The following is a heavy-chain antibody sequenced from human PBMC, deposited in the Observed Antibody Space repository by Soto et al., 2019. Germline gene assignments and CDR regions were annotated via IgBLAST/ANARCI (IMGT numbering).Heavy chain of an antibody. CDR1: GNIFTCDW. CDR2: IDPSDSYT. D-gene: IGHD6-6*01. Sequence: LKIYCTGSGNIFTCDWIFVLRQMPGKREWMGRIDPSDSYTNYSPSFQGHVTISADKSISTAYLQWSSLKASDTEMYYCARVASDARPVLYYYYGMDVWGQGTTVT. V-gene: IGHV5-10-1*01. CDR3: ARVASDARPVLYYYYGMDV. J-gene: IGHJ6*02.